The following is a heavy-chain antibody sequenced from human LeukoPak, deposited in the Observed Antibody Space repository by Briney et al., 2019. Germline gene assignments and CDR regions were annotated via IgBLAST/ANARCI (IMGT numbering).Heavy chain of an antibody. Sequence: PSGTLSLTCTVSGGSISSNRWWSWVRQPPGKGLEWIGEIYHSGRTNYNASLKSRDTISVDKSNNQVSLKLSSVTAADTAVYYCATYYEGTGYRFDYWGQGTLVTVSS. CDR2: IYHSGRT. V-gene: IGHV4-4*02. CDR1: GGSISSNRW. D-gene: IGHD3-22*01. J-gene: IGHJ4*02. CDR3: ATYYEGTGYRFDY.